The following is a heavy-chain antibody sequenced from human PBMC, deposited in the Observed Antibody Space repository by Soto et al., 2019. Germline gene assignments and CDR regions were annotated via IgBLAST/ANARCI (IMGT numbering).Heavy chain of an antibody. J-gene: IGHJ4*02. CDR1: GYTFTGYY. CDR3: AIRAEYCSSTSCYDY. V-gene: IGHV1-2*04. CDR2: INPNSGGT. D-gene: IGHD2-2*01. Sequence: GASVKVSCKASGYTFTGYYMHWVRQAPGQGLEWMGWINPNSGGTNYAQKFQGWVTMTRDTSISTAYMELSRLRSDDTAVYYCAIRAEYCSSTSCYDYWGQGTLVTVSS.